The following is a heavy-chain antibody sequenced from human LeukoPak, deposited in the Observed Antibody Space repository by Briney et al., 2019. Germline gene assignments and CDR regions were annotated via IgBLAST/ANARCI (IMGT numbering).Heavy chain of an antibody. V-gene: IGHV3-23*01. CDR3: ARDPLYCGGDCYSDY. CDR2: ISGSGHTT. D-gene: IGHD2-21*02. CDR1: GFTFTSSA. Sequence: GGSLRLSCAASGFTFTSSAMSWVRQAPGKGLEWVSVISGSGHTTDYADSVKGRFTISRDNAKNSLYLQMNSLRAEDTAVYYCARDPLYCGGDCYSDYWGQGTLVTVSS. J-gene: IGHJ4*02.